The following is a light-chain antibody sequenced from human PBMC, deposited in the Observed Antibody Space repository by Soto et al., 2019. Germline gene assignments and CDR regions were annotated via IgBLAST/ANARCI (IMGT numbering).Light chain of an antibody. CDR2: DAS. CDR1: QGISSA. CDR3: QQFNSYPRT. Sequence: AIQLTQSPSSLSASVGDRVTITCRASQGISSALAWYQQTPGKAPNLLIYDASTLVSGVPSRFSGSGSGTDFTLTISSLQPEAFATYYCQQFNSYPRTFGGGTKVEIK. J-gene: IGKJ4*01. V-gene: IGKV1-13*02.